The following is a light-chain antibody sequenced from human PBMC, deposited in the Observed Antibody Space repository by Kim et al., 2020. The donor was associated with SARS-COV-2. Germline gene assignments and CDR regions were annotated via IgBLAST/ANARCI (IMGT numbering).Light chain of an antibody. Sequence: VSPTTTSPLSCRTRPSVNSNLAWYQQKPGQAPRLLIYGASSRAPGISARFSGSGSGTDFALTITSLQSEDFAVYYCQQYSYSPLTFGGGTKVDIK. V-gene: IGKV3D-15*01. CDR2: GAS. CDR3: QQYSYSPLT. CDR1: PSVNSN. J-gene: IGKJ4*01.